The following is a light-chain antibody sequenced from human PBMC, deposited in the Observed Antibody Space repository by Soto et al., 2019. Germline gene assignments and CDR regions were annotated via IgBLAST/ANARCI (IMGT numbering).Light chain of an antibody. CDR1: QDISIY. J-gene: IGKJ4*01. V-gene: IGKV1-27*01. Sequence: DIQMTQSPSSLSASVGDRVTITCRASQDISIYLAWFQQKPGKVPKLLIYAASTLQSGVPSRFRGSKSGTDFTLTISSLQPEDVATYYCHRYNGAPDTFGGGTKVEIE. CDR2: AAS. CDR3: HRYNGAPDT.